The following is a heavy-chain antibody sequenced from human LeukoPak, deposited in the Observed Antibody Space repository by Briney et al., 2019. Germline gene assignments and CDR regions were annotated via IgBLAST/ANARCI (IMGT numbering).Heavy chain of an antibody. CDR3: AREALEWSPPDI. V-gene: IGHV3-13*01. J-gene: IGHJ3*02. Sequence: GGSLRLSCAASGFTFTTYDMHWVRQAPGKGLEWVSAIGTTGDTYYPGSVKGRFTISRENAKNSLYLQMNSLRAGDTAVYYCAREALEWSPPDIWGQGTTVTVSS. CDR1: GFTFTTYD. D-gene: IGHD3-3*01. CDR2: IGTTGDT.